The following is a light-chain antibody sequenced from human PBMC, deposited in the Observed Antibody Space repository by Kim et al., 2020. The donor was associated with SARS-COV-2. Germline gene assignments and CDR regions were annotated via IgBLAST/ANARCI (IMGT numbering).Light chain of an antibody. J-gene: IGLJ2*01. V-gene: IGLV2-23*02. CDR1: RSDVGSYSL. Sequence: GQSLTIAFTGTRSDVGSYSLVSWYQQHPGKATKLLIYEVSKRPSGVSNRLSGSRSGNTASLTISGLQTEDEADYYCCSYTRSSTVVFGGGTQLAVL. CDR2: EVS. CDR3: CSYTRSSTVV.